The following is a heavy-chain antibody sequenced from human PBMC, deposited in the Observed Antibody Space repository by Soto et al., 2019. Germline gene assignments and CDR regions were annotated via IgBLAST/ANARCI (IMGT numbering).Heavy chain of an antibody. Sequence: QVQLVESGGGVVQPGRSLRLSCAASGFTFSSYAMHWVRQAPGKGLEWVAVISYDGSNKYYADSVKGRFTISRDNSKNTLYLQMNSLRAEDTAVYYCARDRGDYALDYWGQGTLVTVSS. V-gene: IGHV3-30-3*01. D-gene: IGHD3-10*01. CDR2: ISYDGSNK. CDR3: ARDRGDYALDY. CDR1: GFTFSSYA. J-gene: IGHJ4*02.